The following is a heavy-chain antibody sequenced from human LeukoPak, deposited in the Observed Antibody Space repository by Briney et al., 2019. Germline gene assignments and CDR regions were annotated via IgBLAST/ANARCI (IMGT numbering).Heavy chain of an antibody. CDR3: ARDLPSTSHWELDY. CDR1: GYTFTDYY. J-gene: IGHJ4*02. Sequence: ASVKVSCKASGYTFTDYYVHWVRQAPGQRLEWMGRINLDSAGTDYAQSFQGRVTMTRDTSIGTAYMELSRLTSDDTAVYYCARDLPSTSHWELDYWGQGTVVTVSS. V-gene: IGHV1-2*06. CDR2: INLDSAGT. D-gene: IGHD1-26*01.